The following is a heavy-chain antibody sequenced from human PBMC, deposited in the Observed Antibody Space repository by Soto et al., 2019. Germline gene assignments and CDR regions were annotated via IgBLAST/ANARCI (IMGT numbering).Heavy chain of an antibody. V-gene: IGHV1-2*02. D-gene: IGHD6-13*01. J-gene: IGHJ5*02. CDR3: ARDWGGIAAAGTAWFDP. CDR2: INPNSGGT. CDR1: GYTFTSYY. Sequence: GASVKVSCKASGYTFTSYYMHWVRQAPGQGLEWMGWINPNSGGTNYAQKFQGRVTMTRDTSISTAYMELSRLRSDDTAVYYCARDWGGIAAAGTAWFDPWGQGTLVTVSS.